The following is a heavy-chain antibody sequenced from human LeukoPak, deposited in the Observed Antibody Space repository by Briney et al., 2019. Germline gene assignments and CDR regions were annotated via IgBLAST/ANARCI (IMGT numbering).Heavy chain of an antibody. J-gene: IGHJ5*02. Sequence: PGGSLRLSCVASGFTFSSYGMSWVRQAPGKGLEWVSVISGSGGSRYYADSVKGRFTISRDNSKNTLYLQMNSLRAEDTALYYCAKDGLRFLEWFDPWGQGTLVTVSS. V-gene: IGHV3-23*01. D-gene: IGHD3-3*01. CDR1: GFTFSSYG. CDR2: ISGSGGSR. CDR3: AKDGLRFLEWFDP.